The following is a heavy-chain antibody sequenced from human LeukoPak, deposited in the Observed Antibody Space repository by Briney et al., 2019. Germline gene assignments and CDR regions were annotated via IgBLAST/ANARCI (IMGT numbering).Heavy chain of an antibody. CDR3: ARGQRYCSSTSCYELDY. CDR2: IYYSGST. Sequence: PSETLSLTCTVSGGSISSYYWSWIRQPPGKGLEWIGYIYYSGSTNYNPSLKSRVTISVDTSKNQFSLKLSSVTAADTAVYYCARGQRYCSSTSCYELDYWGQGTLVIVSS. J-gene: IGHJ4*02. CDR1: GGSISSYY. V-gene: IGHV4-59*01. D-gene: IGHD2-2*01.